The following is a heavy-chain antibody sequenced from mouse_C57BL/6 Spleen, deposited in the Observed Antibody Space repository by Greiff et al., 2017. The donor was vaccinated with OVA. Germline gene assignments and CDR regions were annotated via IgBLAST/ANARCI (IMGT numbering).Heavy chain of an antibody. CDR3: ARSGGNSYAMDY. CDR1: GYTFTSYT. J-gene: IGHJ4*01. Sequence: QVQLQQSGAELVRPGASVKMSCKASGYTFTSYTMHWVKQTPRQGLEWIGAFYPGNGDTSYNQKFKGKATLTVDKSSSTAYMQLSRLTSEDSAVDVCARSGGNSYAMDYWGQGTSVTVSS. V-gene: IGHV1-12*01. D-gene: IGHD2-1*01. CDR2: FYPGNGDT.